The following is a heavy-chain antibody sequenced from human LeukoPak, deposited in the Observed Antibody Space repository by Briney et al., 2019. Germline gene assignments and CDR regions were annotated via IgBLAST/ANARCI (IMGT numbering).Heavy chain of an antibody. J-gene: IGHJ4*02. Sequence: GSLRLSCAASGFTFSRLAMTWVRQAPGKGLEWVSTISASGPYYADAVRGRFTISRDNSGNTLSLQMDSLRAEDTAVYYCAKDHESDGYPCLDHWGLGTLVTVSS. CDR2: ISASGP. D-gene: IGHD3-22*01. V-gene: IGHV3-23*01. CDR1: GFTFSRLA. CDR3: AKDHESDGYPCLDH.